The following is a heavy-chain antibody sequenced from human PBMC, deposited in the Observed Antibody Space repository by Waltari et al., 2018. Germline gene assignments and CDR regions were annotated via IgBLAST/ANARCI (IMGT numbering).Heavy chain of an antibody. CDR1: GGSISSGGYY. Sequence: VQLQESGPGLVQPSPTLSLTCTVSGGSISSGGYYWSWIRQHPGKGLEWIGYIYYSGSTYYNPSLKSRVTISVDTSKNQFSLKLSSVTAADTAVYYCARLRDYGDFLVDYWGQGTLVTVSS. D-gene: IGHD4-17*01. CDR3: ARLRDYGDFLVDY. CDR2: IYYSGST. V-gene: IGHV4-31*03. J-gene: IGHJ4*02.